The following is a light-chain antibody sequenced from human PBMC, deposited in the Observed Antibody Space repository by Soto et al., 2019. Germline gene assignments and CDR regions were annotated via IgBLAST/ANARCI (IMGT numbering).Light chain of an antibody. CDR1: QSVSSSY. CDR2: GAS. J-gene: IGKJ2*01. V-gene: IGKV3-20*01. CDR3: QQYGSSPPVYT. Sequence: EIVLTQSPGTLSLSPGERATLSCRASQSVSSSYLAWYQQKPGQAPRLLIYGASSRATGIPDRFSGSGSGKDFTVTISRLEREDFAVYYCQQYGSSPPVYTFGQGTRLEIK.